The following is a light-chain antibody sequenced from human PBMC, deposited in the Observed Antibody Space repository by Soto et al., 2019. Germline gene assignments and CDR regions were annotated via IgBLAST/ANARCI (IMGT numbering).Light chain of an antibody. CDR1: NSDFGIYDF. V-gene: IGLV2-14*01. Sequence: QSALTQPASVSGTPGQSITISCTGSNSDFGIYDFVSWYQHHPGRAPKLIFSEVSNRPSCVSNRFSYSKSGNTASPTISALQHEDEADYYCFAYKSHDVRYVFGTGTKVTVL. CDR2: EVS. CDR3: FAYKSHDVRYV. J-gene: IGLJ1*01.